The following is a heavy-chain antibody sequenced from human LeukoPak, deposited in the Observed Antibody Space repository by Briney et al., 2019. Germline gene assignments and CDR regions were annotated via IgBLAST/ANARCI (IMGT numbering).Heavy chain of an antibody. Sequence: PSETLSLTCTVSGGSISSGGYYWSWIRQHPGKGLEWIGYIYYSGSTYYNPSLKSRVTISVDTSKNQFSLKLSSVTAADTAVYYCGSYYDSSVYINYGGRGPGVTVS. CDR1: GGSISSGGYY. D-gene: IGHD3-22*01. V-gene: IGHV4-31*03. CDR2: IYYSGST. J-gene: IGHJ4*02. CDR3: GSYYDSSVYINY.